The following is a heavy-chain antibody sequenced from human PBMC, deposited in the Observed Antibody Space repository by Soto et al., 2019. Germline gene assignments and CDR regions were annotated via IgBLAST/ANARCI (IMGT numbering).Heavy chain of an antibody. CDR3: AKDKSVAAAGTYYMDV. D-gene: IGHD6-13*01. CDR1: GFTFDDYA. Sequence: GGSLRLSCAASGFTFDDYAMHWVRQAPGKGLEWVSGISWNSGSIVYADSVKGRFTISRDNAKNSLYLQINSLRAEDTALYYCAKDKSVAAAGTYYMDVWGKGTTVTVSS. CDR2: ISWNSGSI. V-gene: IGHV3-9*01. J-gene: IGHJ6*03.